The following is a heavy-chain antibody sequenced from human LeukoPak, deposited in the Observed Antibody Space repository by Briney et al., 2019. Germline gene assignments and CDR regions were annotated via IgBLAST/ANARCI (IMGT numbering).Heavy chain of an antibody. CDR3: AKIPRGMIQGVYFDF. J-gene: IGHJ4*02. CDR2: ISSSGGNI. CDR1: GFTLSVYF. Sequence: MTGGSLRLSCAPSGFTLSVYFMSWIRQAPGKGLEWLSYISSSGGNIFYAHSVKRRVTISRDNANNSLYLQRNSLRADDTAVYYCAKIPRGMIQGVYFDFWGQGTLVTVSS. V-gene: IGHV3-11*01. D-gene: IGHD3-10*01.